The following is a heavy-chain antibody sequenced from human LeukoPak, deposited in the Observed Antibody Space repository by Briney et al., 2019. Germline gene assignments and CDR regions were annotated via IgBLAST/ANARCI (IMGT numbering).Heavy chain of an antibody. J-gene: IGHJ4*02. V-gene: IGHV4-38-2*02. CDR1: SYSINNGYL. CDR3: ARGGAYSGSYYFDY. D-gene: IGHD1-26*01. CDR2: VYRSGSA. Sequence: SETLSLTCTVSSYSINNGYLWAWIRQPLGKGLEWIGSVYRSGSAYYNPSLNSRVTISVDTSKNQFSLKFSSVTAADTAVYYCARGGAYSGSYYFDYWGQGTLVTVSS.